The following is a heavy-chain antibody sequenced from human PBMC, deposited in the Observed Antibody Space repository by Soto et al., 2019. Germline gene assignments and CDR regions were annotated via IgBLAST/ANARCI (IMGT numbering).Heavy chain of an antibody. J-gene: IGHJ4*02. CDR3: ATEDGAGFKS. CDR1: GGDLTNSG. CDR2: IFPLLAMV. D-gene: IGHD1-26*01. Sequence: QVHLVQSGAEMKKPGSSVKVSCKVSGGDLTNSGISWVRQAPGQGLEWMGGIFPLLAMVDYSQKFQGRVTITADESPNTAYMALGSLRSEDTAVYYCATEDGAGFKSWGQGTLVIVSS. V-gene: IGHV1-69*04.